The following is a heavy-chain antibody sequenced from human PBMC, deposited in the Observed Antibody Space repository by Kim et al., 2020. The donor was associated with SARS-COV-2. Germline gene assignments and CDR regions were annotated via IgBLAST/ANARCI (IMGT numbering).Heavy chain of an antibody. CDR3: ARVTRGGLAAAGIGY. Sequence: GGSLRLSCAASGFTFSNYEMNWVRQAPGKGLEWVSYISSSGSTIYYADSVKGRFTISRDNAKNSLYLQMNSLRAEDSAVYYCARVTRGGLAAAGIGYWGQGTLVTVSS. D-gene: IGHD6-13*01. CDR2: ISSSGSTI. V-gene: IGHV3-48*03. J-gene: IGHJ4*02. CDR1: GFTFSNYE.